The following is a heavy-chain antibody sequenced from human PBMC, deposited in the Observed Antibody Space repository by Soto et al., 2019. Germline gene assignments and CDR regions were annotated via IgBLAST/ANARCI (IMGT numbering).Heavy chain of an antibody. V-gene: IGHV1-69*02. CDR2: IIPYLDIT. J-gene: IGHJ4*02. CDR3: ARDKTY. D-gene: IGHD2-15*01. Sequence: QVQLVQSGAEVKKPGSSVKVSCKASGGTFGTYTISWVRQAPGQGLEWMGRIIPYLDITDYAQKFQGRFTIAAAKSTTTAYMDLNRLRSEDTAVYFCARDKTYWGQGTLVTVSS. CDR1: GGTFGTYT.